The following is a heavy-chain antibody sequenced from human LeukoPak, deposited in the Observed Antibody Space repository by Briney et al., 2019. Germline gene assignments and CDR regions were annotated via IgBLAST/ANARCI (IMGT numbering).Heavy chain of an antibody. J-gene: IGHJ3*02. CDR3: ARLTGTEGAFDI. D-gene: IGHD1/OR15-1a*01. V-gene: IGHV1-2*06. CDR2: INPNSGGT. Sequence: GASVKVSCKASGYTFTDYYMHWVRQAPGQGLEWMGRINPNSGGTKYAQKFQGRVTMTRNTSISTAYMELSSLRSEDTAVYYCARLTGTEGAFDIWGQGTMVTVSS. CDR1: GYTFTDYY.